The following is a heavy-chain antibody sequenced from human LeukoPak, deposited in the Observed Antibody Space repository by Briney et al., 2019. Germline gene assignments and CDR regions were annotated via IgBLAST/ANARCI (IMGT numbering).Heavy chain of an antibody. CDR1: GFIFSNFW. J-gene: IGHJ3*02. Sequence: GGSLRLSCAASGFIFSNFWMHWVRQAPRKGLVWVSRIKTDGSTITYADSVKGRFTISRDNAKNSLYLQMNSLRAEDTAVYYCARDQPTYYDILGQFRGAFDIWGQGTMVTVSS. CDR3: ARDQPTYYDILGQFRGAFDI. D-gene: IGHD3-9*01. V-gene: IGHV3-74*01. CDR2: IKTDGSTI.